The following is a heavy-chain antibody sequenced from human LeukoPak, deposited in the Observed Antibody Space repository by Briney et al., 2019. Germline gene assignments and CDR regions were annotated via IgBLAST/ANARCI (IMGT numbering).Heavy chain of an antibody. V-gene: IGHV5-51*01. J-gene: IGHJ4*02. CDR2: IYPGDSDT. D-gene: IGHD3/OR15-3a*01. CDR1: GYSFTGYW. CDR3: ARIYDFWSGSYTGPFDY. Sequence: GESLKISCKGSGYSFTGYWIGWVRQMPGKGLEWMGIIYPGDSDTRYSPSFQGQVTISADKSISTAYLQWSSLKASDTAMHYCARIYDFWSGSYTGPFDYCGQGTLVTVSS.